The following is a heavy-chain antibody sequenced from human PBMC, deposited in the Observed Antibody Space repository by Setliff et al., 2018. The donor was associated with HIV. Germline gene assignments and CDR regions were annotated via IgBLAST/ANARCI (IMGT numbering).Heavy chain of an antibody. D-gene: IGHD5-18*01. CDR2: ISGSGGIT. Sequence: PGGSLRLSCAASGFTFTNYAMTWVRQAPGEGLEYVSAISGSGGITYYADSVKGRFTLSRDTSKDTLYLQMNSLKTEDTAVYYCTTPPFIHTAKDYWGQGTLVTVSS. V-gene: IGHV3-23*01. CDR3: TTPPFIHTAKDY. CDR1: GFTFTNYA. J-gene: IGHJ4*02.